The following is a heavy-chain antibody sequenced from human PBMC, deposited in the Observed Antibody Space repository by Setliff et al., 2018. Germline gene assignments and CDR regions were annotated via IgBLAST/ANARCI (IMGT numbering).Heavy chain of an antibody. D-gene: IGHD3-22*01. CDR2: IYYSGST. V-gene: IGHV4-38-2*01. Sequence: SETLSLTCGVSGYSIRSGYYWGWIRQPPGKGLEWIGSIYYSGSTYYNPSLKSRVTISVDTSKNQFSLKLSSVTAADTAVYYCARGIRTYYYDSSGYCDYWGQGILVTVSS. J-gene: IGHJ4*02. CDR1: GYSIRSGYY. CDR3: ARGIRTYYYDSSGYCDY.